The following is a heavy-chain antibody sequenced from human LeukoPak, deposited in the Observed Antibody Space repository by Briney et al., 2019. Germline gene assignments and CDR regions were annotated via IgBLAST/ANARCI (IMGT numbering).Heavy chain of an antibody. CDR3: AKDRSYYDSSGYIYYFDY. V-gene: IGHV3-23*03. Sequence: GGSLRLSCAASGFTFSSYGMSWVRQAPGKGLEWLSVMYSGGNTYYADSVKGRFTISRDNSKNTLYLQINSLRAEDTAVYYCAKDRSYYDSSGYIYYFDYWGQGTLVTVSS. CDR1: GFTFSSYG. J-gene: IGHJ4*02. CDR2: MYSGGNT. D-gene: IGHD3-22*01.